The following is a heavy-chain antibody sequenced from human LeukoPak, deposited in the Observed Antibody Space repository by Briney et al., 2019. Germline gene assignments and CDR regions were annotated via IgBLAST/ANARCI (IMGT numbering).Heavy chain of an antibody. CDR1: GFTFGSYA. CDR3: ATFGCTHGVCPRPFDF. J-gene: IGHJ4*02. D-gene: IGHD2-8*01. Sequence: GGSLRLSCAASGFTFGSYALTWVRQTPGKGLEWVSDISHSDTAYYTKSVEGRFTISRDNSKNTVYLQTNSLRAEDTAIYYCATFGCTHGVCPRPFDFWGQGTLVTVSS. CDR2: ISHSDTA. V-gene: IGHV3-23*01.